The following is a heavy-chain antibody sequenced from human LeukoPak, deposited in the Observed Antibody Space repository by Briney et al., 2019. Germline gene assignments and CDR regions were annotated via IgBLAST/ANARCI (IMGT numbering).Heavy chain of an antibody. CDR3: ARVAPNRRYCSGGSCLNYFDS. Sequence: ASVKVSCKASGGTFSSYAISWVRQAPGQGLEWMGGIIPIFGTANYAQKFQGRVTITADESTSTAYMELSSLRSEDTAVYYCARVAPNRRYCSGGSCLNYFDSWGLGTLVTVSS. V-gene: IGHV1-69*13. J-gene: IGHJ4*02. D-gene: IGHD2-15*01. CDR2: IIPIFGTA. CDR1: GGTFSSYA.